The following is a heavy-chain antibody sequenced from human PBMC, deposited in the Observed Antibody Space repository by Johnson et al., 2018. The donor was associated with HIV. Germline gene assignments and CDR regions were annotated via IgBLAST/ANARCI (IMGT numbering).Heavy chain of an antibody. J-gene: IGHJ3*02. CDR1: GFTFSSYG. V-gene: IGHV3-30*19. Sequence: QVHLVESGGGVVQPGRSLRLSCAASGFTFSSYGMHWVRQAPGKGLEWVAVIWYDGSNKYYAYSVKCRITISRDNSKNTLYLQMNSLRAEDTAVYYCARGEEEQLGDAFDIWGQGTMVTVSS. D-gene: IGHD6-6*01. CDR2: IWYDGSNK. CDR3: ARGEEEQLGDAFDI.